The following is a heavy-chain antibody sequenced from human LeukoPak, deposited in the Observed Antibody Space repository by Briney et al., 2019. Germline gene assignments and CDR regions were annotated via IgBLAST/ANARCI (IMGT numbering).Heavy chain of an antibody. CDR2: MYYSGST. D-gene: IGHD3-22*01. CDR3: ARPYYYDSRIDP. CDR1: GGSISSGDYY. Sequence: SETLSLTCTVSGGSISSGDYYWSWIRQPPGKGLEWMAYMYYSGSTYYNPSLKSRVTMSADTSKNQLSLKLSSVTAADTAVYYCARPYYYDSRIDPWGQGILVTVSS. J-gene: IGHJ5*02. V-gene: IGHV4-30-4*01.